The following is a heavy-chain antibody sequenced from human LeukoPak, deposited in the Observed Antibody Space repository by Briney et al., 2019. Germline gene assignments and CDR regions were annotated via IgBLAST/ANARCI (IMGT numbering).Heavy chain of an antibody. CDR2: ISSSGSTI. Sequence: GGSLRLSCAASGFTFDDYGMSWVRQAPGKGLEWVSYISSSGSTIYYADSVKGRFTISRDNAKNSLYLQMNSLRAEDTAVYYCAKTYCGGDCYSSDYWGQGALVTVSS. J-gene: IGHJ4*02. CDR1: GFTFDDYG. V-gene: IGHV3-48*03. D-gene: IGHD2-21*02. CDR3: AKTYCGGDCYSSDY.